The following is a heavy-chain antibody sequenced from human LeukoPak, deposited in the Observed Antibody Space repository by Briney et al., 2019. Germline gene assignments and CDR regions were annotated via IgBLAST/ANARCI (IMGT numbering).Heavy chain of an antibody. V-gene: IGHV4-39*01. CDR3: GRAELLWFGELYRSGAFDI. D-gene: IGHD3-10*01. Sequence: PSETLSLTCTVSGGSISSSSYYWGWIRQPPGKGLEWIGSIYYSGSPYYNPSLKSRVTISVDTSKNQFSLKLSSVTAADTAVYYCGRAELLWFGELYRSGAFDIWGQGTMVTVSS. CDR1: GGSISSSSYY. CDR2: IYYSGSP. J-gene: IGHJ3*02.